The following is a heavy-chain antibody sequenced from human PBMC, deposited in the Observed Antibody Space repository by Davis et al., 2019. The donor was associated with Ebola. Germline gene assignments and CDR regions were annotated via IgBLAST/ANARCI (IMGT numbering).Heavy chain of an antibody. CDR1: GFTFSSYW. J-gene: IGHJ6*02. V-gene: IGHV3-7*01. D-gene: IGHD5-18*01. CDR3: ARDLRGYSYGQGTYYYYGMDV. Sequence: GESLKISCAASGFTFSSYWMSWVRQAPGKGLEWVANIKQDGSEKYYVDSVKGRFTISRDNAKNSLYLQMNSLRAEDTAVYYCARDLRGYSYGQGTYYYYGMDVWGQGTTVTVSS. CDR2: IKQDGSEK.